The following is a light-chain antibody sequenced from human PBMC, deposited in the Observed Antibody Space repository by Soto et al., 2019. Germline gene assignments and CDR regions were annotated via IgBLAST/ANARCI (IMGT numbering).Light chain of an antibody. J-gene: IGLJ1*01. CDR3: SSYAGSSPYV. CDR2: DVS. Sequence: QSALTQPPSASGSPGQSVTISCTGTSSDVGAYNYVSWYQQHPGKAPKLMIYDVSKRPSGVPDRFSGSKSGNTASLTVSGLQAEDEADYYCSSYAGSSPYVFGTGTKVTVL. V-gene: IGLV2-8*01. CDR1: SSDVGAYNY.